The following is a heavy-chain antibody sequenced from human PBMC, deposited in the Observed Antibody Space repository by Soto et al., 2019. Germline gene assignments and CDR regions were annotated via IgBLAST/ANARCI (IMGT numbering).Heavy chain of an antibody. V-gene: IGHV1-46*01. CDR1: GYIFSSYY. J-gene: IGHJ6*02. CDR2: IIPSGGRT. Sequence: AAVKVSCKASGYIFSSYYVHWVRQAPGQGLEWMGMIIPSGGRTTYAQELEGRVTMTADKSTSTVYMQMSRLRSEDTAVYYCAREGVYAILTGLRTYHYGLDVWGQGTTVTVSS. CDR3: AREGVYAILTGLRTYHYGLDV. D-gene: IGHD3-9*01.